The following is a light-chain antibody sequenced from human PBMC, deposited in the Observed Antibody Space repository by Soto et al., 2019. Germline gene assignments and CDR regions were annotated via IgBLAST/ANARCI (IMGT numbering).Light chain of an antibody. CDR1: SSNVGGYNY. Sequence: QSALTQPASVSGSPGQSITISCTGTSSNVGGYNYVSWYQQHPGKAPKVVIYDVSNRPSGVSNRFSGSKSGNTASLSISGLQAEDEADYYCSSYTTSSTYVFGAGTKVTVL. CDR3: SSYTTSSTYV. J-gene: IGLJ1*01. CDR2: DVS. V-gene: IGLV2-14*03.